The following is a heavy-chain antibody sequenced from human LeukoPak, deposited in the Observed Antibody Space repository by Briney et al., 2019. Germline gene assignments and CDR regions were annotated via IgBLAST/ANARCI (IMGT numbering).Heavy chain of an antibody. CDR3: ARVAGYGFYYMDV. CDR1: GYSISSGYY. D-gene: IGHD5-12*01. Sequence: PSETLSLTCTVSGYSISSGYYWGWIRQPPGKGLEWIGSIYHSGSTYYNPSLKSRVTISVDTSKNQFSLKLSSVTAADTAVYYCARVAGYGFYYMDVWGKGTTVTVSS. CDR2: IYHSGST. V-gene: IGHV4-38-2*02. J-gene: IGHJ6*03.